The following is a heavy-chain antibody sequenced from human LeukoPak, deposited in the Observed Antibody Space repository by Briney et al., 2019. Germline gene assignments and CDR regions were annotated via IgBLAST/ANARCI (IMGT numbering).Heavy chain of an antibody. CDR1: GFTLSNHG. CDR3: AELGITMIGGV. J-gene: IGHJ6*04. Sequence: SGGSLRLSCDAYGFTLSNHGMHWVRQAPGKGLEWVAFIRYDGIIKYYADSVKGRFTISRDNAKNSLYLQMNSLRAEDTAVYYCAELGITMIGGVWGKGTTVTISS. CDR2: IRYDGIIK. D-gene: IGHD3-10*02. V-gene: IGHV3-30*02.